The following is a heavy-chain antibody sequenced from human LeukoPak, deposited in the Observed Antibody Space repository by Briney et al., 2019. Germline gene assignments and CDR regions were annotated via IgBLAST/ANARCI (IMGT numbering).Heavy chain of an antibody. CDR2: IKQDGSEK. D-gene: IGHD3-10*01. CDR1: GLTFSSYW. CDR3: ARDDYYGSGSYYD. V-gene: IGHV3-7*03. J-gene: IGHJ4*02. Sequence: GGSLRLSCAASGLTFSSYWMSWVRQAPGKGLEWVANIKQDGSEKYYVDSVKGRFTISRDNAKNSLYLQTNSLRAEDTAVYYCARDDYYGSGSYYDWGQGTLVTVSS.